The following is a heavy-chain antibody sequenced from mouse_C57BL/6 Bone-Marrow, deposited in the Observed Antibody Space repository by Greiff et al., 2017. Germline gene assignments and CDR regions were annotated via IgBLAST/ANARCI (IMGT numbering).Heavy chain of an antibody. V-gene: IGHV1-82*01. CDR3: ASPPAPYFDV. Sequence: QVQLQQSGPELVKPGASVKISCKASGYAFSSSWMNWVKQRPGKGLEWIGRIYPGDGDTNYNGKFKGKATLTADKSSSTAYMQLSSLTSEDSAVYFCASPPAPYFDVWGTGTTVTVSS. CDR2: IYPGDGDT. CDR1: GYAFSSSW. J-gene: IGHJ1*03.